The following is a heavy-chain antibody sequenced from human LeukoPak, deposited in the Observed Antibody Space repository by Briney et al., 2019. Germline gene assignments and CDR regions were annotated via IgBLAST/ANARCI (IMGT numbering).Heavy chain of an antibody. CDR2: IGGSSSGYT. CDR3: ARDRGAVAATWFDY. J-gene: IGHJ4*02. Sequence: GGSLRLSCAASGFTFSGYYMSWIRQAPGKGLEWVSCIGGSSSGYTNYADSAKGRFTISRDNAKNSLYLQMDGLRVEDTAVYYCARDRGAVAATWFDYWGQGTLVTVSS. V-gene: IGHV3-11*05. D-gene: IGHD6-19*01. CDR1: GFTFSGYY.